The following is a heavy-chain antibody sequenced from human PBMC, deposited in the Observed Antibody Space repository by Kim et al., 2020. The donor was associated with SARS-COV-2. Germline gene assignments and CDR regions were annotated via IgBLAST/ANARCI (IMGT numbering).Heavy chain of an antibody. CDR3: ARDLLHTGFDF. CDR2: NI. Sequence: NIKYSQNLQRRATLTWDASAHTAYMELSSLRSGDTAVYYCARDLLHTGFDFWGQGTLVTVSS. D-gene: IGHD2-8*02. V-gene: IGHV1-3*01. J-gene: IGHJ4*02.